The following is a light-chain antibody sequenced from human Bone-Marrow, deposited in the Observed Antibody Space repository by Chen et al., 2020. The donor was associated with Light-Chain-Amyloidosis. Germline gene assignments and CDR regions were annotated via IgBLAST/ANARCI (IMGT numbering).Light chain of an antibody. V-gene: IGLV2-14*01. CDR3: SSFTSRSTRV. CDR2: EVT. Sequence: QSALTQPASVSGSPGQSITVSCTGTSSDVGGYNYVSWYQQHPGKAPKLILYEVTNRPSGVSNRFSGSKSGNTASLTISGLQAEDEADYYCSSFTSRSTRVFGGGTKLTVL. J-gene: IGLJ3*02. CDR1: SSDVGGYNY.